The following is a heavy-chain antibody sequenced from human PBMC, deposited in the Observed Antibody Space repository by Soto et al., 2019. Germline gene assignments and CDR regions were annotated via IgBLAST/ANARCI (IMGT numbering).Heavy chain of an antibody. Sequence: SLRLSCAPSVFTLCSCPMCWVRHPPGKGLEWVSDIIDSGGSTYYADSVKGRFTISRDNSKSRLYLQMNSLRAEDTALYYCAKGRSYYYYYGVDVWGQGTTVTISS. CDR3: AKGRSYYYYYGVDV. J-gene: IGHJ6*02. V-gene: IGHV3-23*01. CDR1: VFTLCSCP. CDR2: IIDSGGST.